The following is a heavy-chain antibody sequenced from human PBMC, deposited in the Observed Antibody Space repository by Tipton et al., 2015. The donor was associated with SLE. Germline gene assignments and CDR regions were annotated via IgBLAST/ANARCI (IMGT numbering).Heavy chain of an antibody. CDR3: ARGWGYAERYRYFDL. Sequence: PSRGLEWLGRTYYRSKWYNDYAVSVKSRMTINPDTSKNQFSLQLNSVTPEDTAVYYCARGWGYAERYRYFDLWGRGTLVTVSS. V-gene: IGHV6-1*01. CDR2: TYYRSKWYN. D-gene: IGHD3-16*01. J-gene: IGHJ2*01.